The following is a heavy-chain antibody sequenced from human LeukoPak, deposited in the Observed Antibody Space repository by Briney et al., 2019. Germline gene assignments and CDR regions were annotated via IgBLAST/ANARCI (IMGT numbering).Heavy chain of an antibody. CDR1: GFSLSTSGVR. CDR3: ARNVLKTLAAAGSHYYYYMDV. J-gene: IGHJ6*03. Sequence: SGPALVKPTQTLTLTCTFSGFSLSTSGVRVSWIRQPPGKALVWLARIDWDDDKFYSTSLKTRLTISKDTSKNQVVLTMTNMDPVDTATYYCARNVLKTLAAAGSHYYYYMDVWGKGTTVTVSS. CDR2: IDWDDDK. V-gene: IGHV2-70*04. D-gene: IGHD6-13*01.